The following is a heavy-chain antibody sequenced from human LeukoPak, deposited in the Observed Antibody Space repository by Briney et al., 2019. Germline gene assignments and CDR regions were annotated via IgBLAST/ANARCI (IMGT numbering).Heavy chain of an antibody. D-gene: IGHD3-22*01. CDR3: ARARALITMIVGRRGGAFDI. J-gene: IGHJ3*02. V-gene: IGHV4-59*10. CDR1: GGSFSGHY. Sequence: SETLSLTCAVYGGSFSGHYWSWIRQPPGKGLEWIGRIYTSGSTNYNPSLKSRVTMSVDTSKNQFSLKLSSVTAADTAVYYCARARALITMIVGRRGGAFDIWGQGTMVTVSS. CDR2: IYTSGST.